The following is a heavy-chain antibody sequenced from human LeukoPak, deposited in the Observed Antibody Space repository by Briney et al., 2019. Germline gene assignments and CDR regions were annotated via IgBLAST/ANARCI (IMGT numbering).Heavy chain of an antibody. V-gene: IGHV4-61*08. J-gene: IGHJ4*02. CDR3: ARVAPGYCSSTSCYGGYFDY. Sequence: SETLSLTCAVSGGSISSGGYSWSWIRQPPGKGLEWIGYIYYSGSTNYNPSLKSRVTISVDTSKNQFSLKLSSVTAADTAVYYCARVAPGYCSSTSCYGGYFDYWGQGTLVTVSS. D-gene: IGHD2-2*01. CDR2: IYYSGST. CDR1: GGSISSGGYS.